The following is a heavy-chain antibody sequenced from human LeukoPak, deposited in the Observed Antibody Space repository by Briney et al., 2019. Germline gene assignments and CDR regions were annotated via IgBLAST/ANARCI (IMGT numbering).Heavy chain of an antibody. D-gene: IGHD3-22*01. Sequence: ASVKVSCKASGYTFTGYYMHWVRQAPGQGLEWMGWINPNSGGTNYAQKFQGRVTMTRDTSISTAYMELSRLRSDDTAVYYCAGDPTVYDSSGFGGDYWGQGTLVTVSS. CDR2: INPNSGGT. V-gene: IGHV1-2*02. J-gene: IGHJ4*02. CDR1: GYTFTGYY. CDR3: AGDPTVYDSSGFGGDY.